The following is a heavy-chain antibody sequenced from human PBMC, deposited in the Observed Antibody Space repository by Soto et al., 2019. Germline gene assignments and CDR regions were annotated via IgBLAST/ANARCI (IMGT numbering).Heavy chain of an antibody. D-gene: IGHD2-15*01. Sequence: GGSLRLSCAASGFSFSSYWMSWVRQAPGKGLEWVANIKQDGSQKYYVDSVKGRFTIYRDNAKNSLYLQMNSLRAEDTAIYYCARPYCSGGSCYNWFDPWGQGTLVTVSS. V-gene: IGHV3-7*03. CDR2: IKQDGSQK. CDR3: ARPYCSGGSCYNWFDP. CDR1: GFSFSSYW. J-gene: IGHJ5*02.